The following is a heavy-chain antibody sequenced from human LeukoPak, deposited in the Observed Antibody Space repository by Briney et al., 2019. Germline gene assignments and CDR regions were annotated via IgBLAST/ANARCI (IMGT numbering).Heavy chain of an antibody. CDR2: IIPIFGTA. CDR1: GGTFSSYA. J-gene: IGHJ6*03. CDR3: ARDSGIAARPGYYYYMDV. V-gene: IGHV1-69*05. Sequence: GASVKVSCKASGGTFSSYAISWVRQAPGQGLEWMGGIIPIFGTANYAQKFQGRATITTDESTSTAYMELSSLRSEDTAVYYCARDSGIAARPGYYYYMDVWGKGTTVTVSS. D-gene: IGHD6-6*01.